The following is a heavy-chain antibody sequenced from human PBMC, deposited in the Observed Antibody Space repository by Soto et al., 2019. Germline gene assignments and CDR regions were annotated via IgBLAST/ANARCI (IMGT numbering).Heavy chain of an antibody. V-gene: IGHV3-30*18. J-gene: IGHJ6*02. D-gene: IGHD1-1*01. CDR3: AKLIYPLNSCGLDV. Sequence: QVQLVQSGGGVVQPGRSLRLSCATSGFTFSSYDMQWVRHAPGKGLEWVALISYEGLNTYYADSVRGRFIISGDNSKNILYLQMHSLRPDDTAVYYCAKLIYPLNSCGLDVWGQGATVIVSS. CDR1: GFTFSSYD. CDR2: ISYEGLNT.